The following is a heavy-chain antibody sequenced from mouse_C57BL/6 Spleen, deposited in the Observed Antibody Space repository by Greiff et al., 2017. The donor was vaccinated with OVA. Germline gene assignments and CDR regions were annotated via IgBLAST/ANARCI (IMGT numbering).Heavy chain of an antibody. J-gene: IGHJ3*01. Sequence: EVKLQESGGGLVKPGGSLKLSCAASGFTFSDYGMHWVRQAPEKGLEWVAYISSGSSTIYYAETVKGRFTISRDNAKNTLFLQMTSLRSEDTAMYYCARPGGYLAWFAYWGQGTLVTVSA. V-gene: IGHV5-17*01. CDR2: ISSGSSTI. CDR1: GFTFSDYG. D-gene: IGHD2-3*01. CDR3: ARPGGYLAWFAY.